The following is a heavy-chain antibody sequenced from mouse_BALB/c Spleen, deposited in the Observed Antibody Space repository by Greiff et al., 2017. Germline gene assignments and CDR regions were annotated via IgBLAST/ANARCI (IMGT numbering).Heavy chain of an antibody. CDR1: GFSLTGYG. CDR3: ARALYYGNYDYYAMDY. V-gene: IGHV2-6-7*01. J-gene: IGHJ4*01. CDR2: IWGDGST. Sequence: QVQLQQSGPGLVAPSQSLSITCTVSGFSLTGYGVNWVRQPPGKGLEWLGMIWGDGSTDYNSALKSRLSISKDNSKSQVFLKMNSLQTDDTARYYCARALYYGNYDYYAMDYWGQGTSVTVSS. D-gene: IGHD2-1*01.